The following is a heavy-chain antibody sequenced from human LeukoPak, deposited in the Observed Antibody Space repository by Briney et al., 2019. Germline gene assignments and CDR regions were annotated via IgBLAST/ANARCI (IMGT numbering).Heavy chain of an antibody. CDR3: AKCMAEPGTCYFDY. Sequence: GGSLRLSCAASGSTFSSYAMSWVRQAPGKGLGCVSCISGIGGNTYYADSGKGRFTISRDNSKNTLYLQMNNVGAEDRALYYCAKCMAEPGTCYFDYWGQGTLVTVSS. V-gene: IGHV3-23*01. CDR1: GSTFSSYA. CDR2: ISGIGGNT. D-gene: IGHD6-13*01. J-gene: IGHJ4*02.